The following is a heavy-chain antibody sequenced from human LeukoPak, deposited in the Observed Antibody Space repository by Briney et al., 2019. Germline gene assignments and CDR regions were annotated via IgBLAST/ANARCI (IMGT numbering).Heavy chain of an antibody. D-gene: IGHD2-15*01. V-gene: IGHV4-59*01. CDR3: ARTPPYCSGGSCYPVIYYYGMDV. J-gene: IGHJ6*04. CDR2: IYYSGST. Sequence: SETLSLACTVSGVSISSYYWSWIRQPPGKGLEWIGNIYYSGSTNYNPSLKSRVTISVDTSKNQFSLKLSAVTAADTAVYYCARTPPYCSGGSCYPVIYYYGMDVWGKGTTVTVSS. CDR1: GVSISSYY.